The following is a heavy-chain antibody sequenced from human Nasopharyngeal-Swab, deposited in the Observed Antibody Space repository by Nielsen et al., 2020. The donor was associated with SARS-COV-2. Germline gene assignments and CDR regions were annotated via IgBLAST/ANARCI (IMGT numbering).Heavy chain of an antibody. CDR1: GGSISSYY. CDR2: IYYSGST. Sequence: SETLSLTCTVSGGSISSYYWSWIRQPPGKGLKWIGYIYYSGSTNYNPSLKSRVTISVDTSKNQFSLKLSSVTAADTAVYYCARISGSGAFDYWGQGTLVTVSS. CDR3: ARISGSGAFDY. D-gene: IGHD1-26*01. V-gene: IGHV4-59*01. J-gene: IGHJ4*02.